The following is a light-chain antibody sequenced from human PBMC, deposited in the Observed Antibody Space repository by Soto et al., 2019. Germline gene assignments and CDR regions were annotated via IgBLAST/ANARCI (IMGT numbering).Light chain of an antibody. V-gene: IGLV1-40*01. Sequence: QSVLTQPLSVSGAPGQRVTISCTGSSSNIGAGYDVHWYQQLPGTAPKLLIYGNSNRPSGVPDRFSGSKSGTSASLAITGLQAEDEADYYCQSYDSSFSRVFGTGTKVTVL. CDR3: QSYDSSFSRV. CDR2: GNS. CDR1: SSNIGAGYD. J-gene: IGLJ1*01.